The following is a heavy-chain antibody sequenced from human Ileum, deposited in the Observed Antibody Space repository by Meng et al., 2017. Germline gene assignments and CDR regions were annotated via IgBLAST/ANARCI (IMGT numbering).Heavy chain of an antibody. CDR1: GFTVDTHY. D-gene: IGHD3-10*01. CDR2: IYIGFDT. Sequence: GESLKISCAASGFTVDTHYMSWVRQAPGKGLQWVSVIYIGFDTFYADSVKGRFTISRDNSKNTVYLQMNSLRDEDTAVYYCARDSSSSGVDYWGQGTLVTVSS. J-gene: IGHJ4*02. V-gene: IGHV3-66*02. CDR3: ARDSSSSGVDY.